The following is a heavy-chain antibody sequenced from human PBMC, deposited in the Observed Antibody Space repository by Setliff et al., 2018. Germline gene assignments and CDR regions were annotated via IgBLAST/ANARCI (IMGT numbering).Heavy chain of an antibody. CDR1: GASITSYY. D-gene: IGHD3-9*01. Sequence: SETLSLTCSVSGASITSYYWSWIRQPPGKGLEWIAYIHNNGRIKYNPALKSRVTISLDTSKNQFPLNLNSATAADTAVYYCARHALSFDSAWDVWGKGTTVTVSS. CDR2: IHNNGRI. J-gene: IGHJ6*04. CDR3: ARHALSFDSAWDV. V-gene: IGHV4-59*08.